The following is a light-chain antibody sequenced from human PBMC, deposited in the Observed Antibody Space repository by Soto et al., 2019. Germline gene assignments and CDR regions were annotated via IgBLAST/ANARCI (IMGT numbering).Light chain of an antibody. CDR2: DVS. Sequence: QCALTQPASVTGSPGQSIPISCTGTSSDVGGYNYVSWYQQHPGKAPKLMIYDVSKRPSGVPDRFSGSKSGNTASLTVSGLQAEDEDDYYCSSYAGSHIPSVFGTGTKVIV. CDR1: SSDVGGYNY. J-gene: IGLJ1*01. V-gene: IGLV2-8*01. CDR3: SSYAGSHIPSV.